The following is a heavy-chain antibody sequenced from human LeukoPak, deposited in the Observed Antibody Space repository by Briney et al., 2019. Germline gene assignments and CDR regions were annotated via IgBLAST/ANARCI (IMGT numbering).Heavy chain of an antibody. J-gene: IGHJ3*02. CDR1: GGSLSSGSYY. V-gene: IGHV4-61*02. D-gene: IGHD2-21*02. CDR2: IYTSGST. Sequence: SQTLSLTCTASGGSLSSGSYYWSCIRQPAGQGLEWIGRIYTSGSTNYNPSLKSRVTISVDTHKNQYSLKLSSVTAADTDVYYCARSFTCPYCGYDCYHAFDIWGQGTMVTVSS. CDR3: ARSFTCPYCGYDCYHAFDI.